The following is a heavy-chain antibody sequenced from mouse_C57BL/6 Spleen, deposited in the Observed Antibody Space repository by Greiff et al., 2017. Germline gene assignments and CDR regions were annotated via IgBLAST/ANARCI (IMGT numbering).Heavy chain of an antibody. CDR1: GFSLTSYG. Sequence: QVQLQQSGPGLVQPSQSLSITCTVSGFSLTSYGVHWVRRSPGKGLEWLGVIWRGGSTDYNAAFMSRLSITKDNSKSQVFFKMNSLQADDTAIYYCAKNWGLGSLYAMDYWGQGTSVTVSS. D-gene: IGHD2-2*01. J-gene: IGHJ4*01. V-gene: IGHV2-5*01. CDR3: AKNWGLGSLYAMDY. CDR2: IWRGGST.